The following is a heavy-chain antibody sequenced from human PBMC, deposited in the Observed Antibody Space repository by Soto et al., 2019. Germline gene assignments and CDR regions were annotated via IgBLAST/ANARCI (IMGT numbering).Heavy chain of an antibody. CDR3: ARGLGSSGWYSPWDAFYI. V-gene: IGHV1-3*01. CDR2: INAGNGNT. CDR1: GYTFTSYA. D-gene: IGHD6-19*01. Sequence: GASVKVSCKASGYTFTSYAMHWVRQAPGQRLEWMGWINAGNGNTKYSQKFQGRVTITRDTSASTAYMELSSLRSEDTAVYYCARGLGSSGWYSPWDAFYIWGQGTMVTVSS. J-gene: IGHJ3*02.